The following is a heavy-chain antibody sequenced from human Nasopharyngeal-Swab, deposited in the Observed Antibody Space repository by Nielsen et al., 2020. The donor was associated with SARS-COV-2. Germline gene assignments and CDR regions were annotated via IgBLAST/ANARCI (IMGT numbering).Heavy chain of an antibody. CDR2: IIPIFGTG. CDR1: GGTFSNYA. D-gene: IGHD2-15*01. Sequence: SVKVSCKASGGTFSNYAISWVRQAPGQGLEWMGGIIPIFGTGNYAQKFQGRVTITADESTTTAYMELSNLRSEDTALYYCARVSVVPANDFWGQGTLVTVSS. J-gene: IGHJ4*02. CDR3: ARVSVVPANDF. V-gene: IGHV1-69*13.